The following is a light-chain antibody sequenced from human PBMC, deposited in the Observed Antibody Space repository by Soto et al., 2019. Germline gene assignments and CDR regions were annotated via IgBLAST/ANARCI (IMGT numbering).Light chain of an antibody. CDR1: QSVSNF. CDR2: DAS. Sequence: EIVLTQSPATLSLSPGERATLSCRVSQSVSNFLAWYQQKPGQAPRLLIYDASKRATDIPARFSGSGSGTDFTLTINSLEPDDFAVYYCQQRTNWPLTFGGGTKVEIK. V-gene: IGKV3-11*01. CDR3: QQRTNWPLT. J-gene: IGKJ4*01.